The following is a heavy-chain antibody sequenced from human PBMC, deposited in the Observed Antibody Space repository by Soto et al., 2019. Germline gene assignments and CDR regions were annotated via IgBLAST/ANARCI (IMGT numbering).Heavy chain of an antibody. D-gene: IGHD3-10*01. CDR2: MNPNSGNT. V-gene: IGHV1-8*01. CDR3: ARGSYYGSGSYYSF. J-gene: IGHJ4*02. CDR1: GYTFTSYD. Sequence: ASVKVSCKASGYTFTSYDINWVRQATGQGLEWMGWMNPNSGNTGYAQKFQGRVTMTRNTSISTAYMELSSLRSEDTAVSYCARGSYYGSGSYYSFWGQGTLVTVSS.